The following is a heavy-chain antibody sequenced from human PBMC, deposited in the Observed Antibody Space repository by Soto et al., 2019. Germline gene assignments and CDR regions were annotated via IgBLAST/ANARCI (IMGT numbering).Heavy chain of an antibody. V-gene: IGHV1-46*01. D-gene: IGHD3-10*01. CDR2: INPSGGST. Sequence: ASVKVSCKASGYTFTSYYIQWVRQAPGQGLEWMGIINPSGGSTNYAQKFQGRVTMTRDTSTSTAHMELRSLRSDDTAVYYCARELIYGSGSYYWGQGTLVTVSS. CDR1: GYTFTSYY. J-gene: IGHJ4*02. CDR3: ARELIYGSGSYY.